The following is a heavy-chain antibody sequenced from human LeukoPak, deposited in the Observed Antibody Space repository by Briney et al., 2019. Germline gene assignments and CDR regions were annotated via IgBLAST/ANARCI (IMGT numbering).Heavy chain of an antibody. J-gene: IGHJ4*02. CDR1: GYSISSGYY. CDR2: IYHSGST. V-gene: IGHV4-38-2*02. Sequence: SKTLSLTCAVSGYSISSGYYWGWIRQPPGKGLEWIGSIYHSGSTYDNPSLKSRVTISVDASKNQFSLKLSSVTAADTAVYYCARESEVTATDYWGQGTLVTVSS. D-gene: IGHD4-23*01. CDR3: ARESEVTATDY.